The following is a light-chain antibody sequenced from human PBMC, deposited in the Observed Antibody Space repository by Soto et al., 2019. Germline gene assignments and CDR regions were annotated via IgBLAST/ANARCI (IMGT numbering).Light chain of an antibody. CDR3: HQYDTSPLT. V-gene: IGKV3-20*01. CDR1: QSFSSRK. J-gene: IGKJ4*01. Sequence: VLTQSPGTLSMPPGERATLSCRASQSFSSRKIAWYQQKPGQAPRLLMYGASSRGTGIPYRFSGGGSGTDLTLTISRLEPDDFAVYYCHQYDTSPLTFGQGTKVDIK. CDR2: GAS.